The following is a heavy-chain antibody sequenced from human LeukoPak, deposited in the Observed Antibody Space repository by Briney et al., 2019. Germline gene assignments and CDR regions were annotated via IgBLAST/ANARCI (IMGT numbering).Heavy chain of an antibody. J-gene: IGHJ4*02. V-gene: IGHV4-59*08. Sequence: PSETLSLTCTVSGGSISSYYWSWIRQPPGKGLEWIGYIYYSGSTNYNPSLKSRVTISVDTSKNQFSLKLSSVTAADTAVYYCARLGDYDFWSGYSSARTFDYWGQGTLVTVSS. D-gene: IGHD3-3*01. CDR2: IYYSGST. CDR1: GGSISSYY. CDR3: ARLGDYDFWSGYSSARTFDY.